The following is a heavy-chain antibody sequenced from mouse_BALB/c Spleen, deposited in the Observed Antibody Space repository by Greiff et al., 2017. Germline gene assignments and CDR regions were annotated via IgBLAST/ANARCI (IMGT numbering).Heavy chain of an antibody. Sequence: VQVVESGGGLVKPGGSLKLSCAASGFTFSSYAMSWVRQSPEKRLEWVAEISSGGSYTYYPDTVTGRFTISRDNAKNTLYLEMSSLRSEDTAMYYCARKDYYGSSYGFAYWGQGTLVTVSA. CDR3: ARKDYYGSSYGFAY. CDR2: ISSGGSYT. CDR1: GFTFSSYA. D-gene: IGHD1-1*01. J-gene: IGHJ3*01. V-gene: IGHV5-9-4*01.